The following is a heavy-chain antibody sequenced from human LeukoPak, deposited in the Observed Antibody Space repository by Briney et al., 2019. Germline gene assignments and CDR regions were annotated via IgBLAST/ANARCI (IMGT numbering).Heavy chain of an antibody. D-gene: IGHD2-2*01. CDR3: AKVGIVVVPAAMGYFDY. V-gene: IGHV3-30*02. Sequence: GGSLRLSCAASGFTFSSYGMHWVRQAPGKGLEWVAFIRYDGSNKYYADSVKGRFTISRDNSKNTLYLQMNSLRAEDTAVYYCAKVGIVVVPAAMGYFDYWGQGTLVTVSS. CDR1: GFTFSSYG. CDR2: IRYDGSNK. J-gene: IGHJ4*02.